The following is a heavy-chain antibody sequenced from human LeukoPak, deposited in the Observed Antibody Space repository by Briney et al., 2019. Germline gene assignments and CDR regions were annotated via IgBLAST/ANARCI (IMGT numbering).Heavy chain of an antibody. Sequence: GASVKVSCKASGYTFTDYYMHWVRQAPGQGLEWRGWINPNSGGTNYAQKFQGRVTMTRDTSISTAYMELSRLRSDDTAVYYCATVHHRYYDFWSGYYTTNYWGQGTLVTVSS. J-gene: IGHJ4*02. CDR2: INPNSGGT. CDR1: GYTFTDYY. V-gene: IGHV1-2*02. D-gene: IGHD3-3*01. CDR3: ATVHHRYYDFWSGYYTTNY.